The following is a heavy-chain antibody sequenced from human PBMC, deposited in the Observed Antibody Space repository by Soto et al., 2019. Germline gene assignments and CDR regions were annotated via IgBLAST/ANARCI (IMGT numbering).Heavy chain of an antibody. CDR3: VRDGSSGWHFDS. CDR2: IRQDGGQN. Sequence: EVQLVESGGGLVQPGGSLRLSCEASGFTFSSYWMSWVRQAPGKGLEWVANIRQDGGQNYLVDSVKGRFTISRDNAKNSLSLQMNSLRAEDTAVYYFVRDGSSGWHFDSWGQGTLVTVSS. V-gene: IGHV3-7*01. CDR1: GFTFSSYW. J-gene: IGHJ4*02. D-gene: IGHD6-19*01.